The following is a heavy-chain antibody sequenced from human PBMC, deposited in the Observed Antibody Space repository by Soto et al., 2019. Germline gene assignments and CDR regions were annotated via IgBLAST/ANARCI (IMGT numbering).Heavy chain of an antibody. D-gene: IGHD4-17*01. Sequence: EVQLLESGGGLVQPGGSLRLSCAASGFTFSTYAMIWVRQAPGQGLEWVSVITGSGGSTYYADSVKGRFTIPRDTSKNTPFLQMNSLRAEDTAVYYCAKDRYGDYGGIDYWGQGTMVTVSS. CDR1: GFTFSTYA. V-gene: IGHV3-23*01. CDR2: ITGSGGST. CDR3: AKDRYGDYGGIDY. J-gene: IGHJ4*02.